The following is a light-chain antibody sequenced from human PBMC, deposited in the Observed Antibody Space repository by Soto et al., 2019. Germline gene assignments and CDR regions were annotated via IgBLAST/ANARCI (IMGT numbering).Light chain of an antibody. V-gene: IGKV1-27*01. Sequence: DIQMTQSPSSLSASVGDRVTITCRASQGISSYLAWYQEKPGKVPKLLIYAASTLQSGVPFRFSGSGSGTDYTLTISSLQPEDVATYYCQKYNSVPFTFGPGTKVDIK. CDR3: QKYNSVPFT. CDR2: AAS. J-gene: IGKJ3*01. CDR1: QGISSY.